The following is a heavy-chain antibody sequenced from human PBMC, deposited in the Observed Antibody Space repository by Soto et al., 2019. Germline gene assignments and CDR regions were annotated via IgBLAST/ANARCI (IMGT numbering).Heavy chain of an antibody. V-gene: IGHV3-33*01. CDR1: VFTFSSYG. J-gene: IGHJ4*02. D-gene: IGHD3-22*01. CDR3: ARDSYYYDSSGYYFDY. CDR2: IWYDGSNK. Sequence: PWWSLRLSCSASVFTFSSYGMHWFRQAPGKGLEWVAVIWYDGSNKYYADSVKGRFTISRDNSKNTLYLQMNSLRAEDTAVYYCARDSYYYDSSGYYFDYWGQGTLVTVSS.